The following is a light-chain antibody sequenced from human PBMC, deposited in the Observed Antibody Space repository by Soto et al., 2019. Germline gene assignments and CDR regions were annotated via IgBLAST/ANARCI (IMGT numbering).Light chain of an antibody. V-gene: IGKV3-20*01. CDR3: QQYGSSPPRT. J-gene: IGKJ1*01. CDR1: QSVSNDF. CDR2: GAS. Sequence: EIVMTQSPGILSLSPGERATLSCRASQSVSNDFLAWYQQIPGQAPRLLIYGASTRATDVPDRFSGSGSGADFTLSISRLEPEDFAVYYCQQYGSSPPRTFGQGTKVDIK.